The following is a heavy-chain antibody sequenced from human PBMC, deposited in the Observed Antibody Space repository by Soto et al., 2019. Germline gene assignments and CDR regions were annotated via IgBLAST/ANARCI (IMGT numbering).Heavy chain of an antibody. J-gene: IGHJ4*02. V-gene: IGHV3-30*18. CDR3: AKGSGGFGGY. CDR2: ISFDGSNK. D-gene: IGHD6-19*01. Sequence: PGGSLRLSCAASGFTFSNYGMHWVRQAPGKGLEWVALISFDGSNKYYADSVKRRFTISRDSSKNTLYLQMNSLRAEDTAVYYCAKGSGGFGGYWGQGTLVTVAT. CDR1: GFTFSNYG.